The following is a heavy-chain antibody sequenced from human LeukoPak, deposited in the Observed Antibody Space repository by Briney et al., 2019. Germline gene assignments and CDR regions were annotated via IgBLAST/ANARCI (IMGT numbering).Heavy chain of an antibody. Sequence: GRSLRLSCAASGFTFSSYAMHWVRQAPGKGLEWVAVISYDGSNKYYADSVKGRFIISRDNSKNTLYLQMNSLRAEDTAVYYCAREDWNYDGYFDYWGQGTLVTVSS. CDR2: ISYDGSNK. J-gene: IGHJ4*02. D-gene: IGHD1-7*01. V-gene: IGHV3-30-3*01. CDR3: AREDWNYDGYFDY. CDR1: GFTFSSYA.